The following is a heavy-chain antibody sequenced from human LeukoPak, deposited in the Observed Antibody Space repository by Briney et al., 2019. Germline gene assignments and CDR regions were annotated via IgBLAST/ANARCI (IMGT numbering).Heavy chain of an antibody. CDR2: LNSDGSIT. CDR3: ARGGYGAYMG. V-gene: IGHV3-74*01. D-gene: IGHD4-17*01. CDR1: GFTFSTYW. Sequence: GGSLRLSCAASGFTFSTYWMHWVRQAPGEGLVWVSGLNSDGSITGYVDSVKGRFTISRDNAKNTLYLQMNALRAEDTAVYYCARGGYGAYMGWGQGNLVTVSS. J-gene: IGHJ4*02.